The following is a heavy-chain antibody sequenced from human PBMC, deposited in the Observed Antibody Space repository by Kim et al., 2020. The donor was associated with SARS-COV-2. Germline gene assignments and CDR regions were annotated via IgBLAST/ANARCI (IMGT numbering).Heavy chain of an antibody. D-gene: IGHD2-15*01. Sequence: GESLKISCQGSGYDFTTYWIAWVRQKPGKGLEWMGIIYPGDSDTRYSPSFQGQVTISADKSISTAYLQWSSLKASDTAMYYCARQRYCSGGSCFADYWGQGTLVTVSS. CDR3: ARQRYCSGGSCFADY. J-gene: IGHJ4*02. CDR2: IYPGDSDT. CDR1: GYDFTTYW. V-gene: IGHV5-51*01.